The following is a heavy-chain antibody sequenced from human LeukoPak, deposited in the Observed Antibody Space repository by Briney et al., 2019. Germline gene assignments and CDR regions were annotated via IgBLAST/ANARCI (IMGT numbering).Heavy chain of an antibody. Sequence: SETLSLTCAVYGGSFSGYYWSWIRQPPGKGLEWIGEINHSGSTNYNPSLKSRVTISVDTSKNQFSLKLSSVTAADTAVYYCARLYATVIRGSWFDPWGQGTLVTVSS. V-gene: IGHV4-34*01. J-gene: IGHJ5*02. CDR2: INHSGST. D-gene: IGHD3-10*01. CDR3: ARLYATVIRGSWFDP. CDR1: GGSFSGYY.